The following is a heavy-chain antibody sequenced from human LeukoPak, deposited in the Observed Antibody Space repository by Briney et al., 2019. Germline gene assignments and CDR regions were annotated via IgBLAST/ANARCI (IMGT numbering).Heavy chain of an antibody. CDR1: GGSYSGYY. CDR3: ARALGYCSSTSCYIDY. D-gene: IGHD2-2*02. CDR2: INHSGST. V-gene: IGHV4-34*01. J-gene: IGHJ4*02. Sequence: PSETLSLTCAVYGGSYSGYYWSWIRQPPGKGLERIGEINHSGSTNYNPSLKSRVTISVDTSKNQFSLKLGSVTAADTAVYYCARALGYCSSTSCYIDYWGQGTLVTVSS.